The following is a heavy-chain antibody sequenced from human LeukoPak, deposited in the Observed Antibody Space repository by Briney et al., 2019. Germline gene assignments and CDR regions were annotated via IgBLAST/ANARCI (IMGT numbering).Heavy chain of an antibody. J-gene: IGHJ3*02. CDR2: IKQDGSEK. CDR1: GFTFSDYY. V-gene: IGHV3-7*01. D-gene: IGHD2-21*02. CDR3: ARDRRGDPGAFDI. Sequence: PGGSLRLSCAASGFTFSDYYMSWVRQAPGKGLEWVANIKQDGSEKYYVDSVKGRFTISRDNAKNSLYLQMNSLRAEDTAVYYCARDRRGDPGAFDIWGQGTMVTVSS.